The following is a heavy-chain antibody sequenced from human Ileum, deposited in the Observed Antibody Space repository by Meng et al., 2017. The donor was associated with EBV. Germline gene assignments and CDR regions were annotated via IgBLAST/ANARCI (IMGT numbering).Heavy chain of an antibody. CDR1: GGSISSGAYH. J-gene: IGHJ4*02. CDR2: HSGSP. V-gene: IGHV4-30-4*01. D-gene: IGHD6-13*01. Sequence: QVPLQVLGPGLVKPSQTLSLTCAVSGGSISSGAYHWSWSRQPPGKGLEWIGHSGSPSYNPSLRSRLTISVDPSKNQFSLRLDSATAADTAVYYRAIYAEGAGGKGYWGQGTLVTVSS. CDR3: AIYAEGAGGKGY.